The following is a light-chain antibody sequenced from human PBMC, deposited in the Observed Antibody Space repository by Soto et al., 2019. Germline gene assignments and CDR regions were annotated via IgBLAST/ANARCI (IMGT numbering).Light chain of an antibody. V-gene: IGKV1-39*01. CDR3: KQSYSTPFP. CDR1: QSIRNY. Sequence: DIQMTQSPSSLSATVGDRVTITCRASQSIRNYLNWYQQKPGKAPKLLIYAASSLQSGVPSRFSVRGSGTEFTPATRSLHPEDFATYYCKQSYSTPFPFDPGTKVDIK. CDR2: AAS. J-gene: IGKJ3*01.